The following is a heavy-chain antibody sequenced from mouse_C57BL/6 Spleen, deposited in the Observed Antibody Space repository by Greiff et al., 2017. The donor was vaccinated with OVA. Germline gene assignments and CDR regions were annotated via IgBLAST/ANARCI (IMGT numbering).Heavy chain of an antibody. CDR3: ARTSTEGFAY. V-gene: IGHV5-17*01. Sequence: EVKVEESGGGLVKPGGSLKLSCAASGFTFSDYGMHWVRQAPEKGLEWVAYISSGSSTIYYADTVKGRFTISRDNAKNTLFLQMTSLRSEDTAMYYCARTSTEGFAYWGQGTLVTVSA. D-gene: IGHD1-1*01. J-gene: IGHJ3*01. CDR2: ISSGSSTI. CDR1: GFTFSDYG.